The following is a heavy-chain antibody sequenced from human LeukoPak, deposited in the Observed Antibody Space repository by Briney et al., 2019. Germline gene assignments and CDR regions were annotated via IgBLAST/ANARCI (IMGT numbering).Heavy chain of an antibody. CDR1: GFTFSSYE. D-gene: IGHD4-11*01. CDR2: ISSSGSTI. J-gene: IGHJ6*02. Sequence: PGGSLRLSCAASGFTFSSYEMNWVRQAPGKGLEWVSYISSSGSTIYYADSVKGRLTISRDNAKNSLYLQMNSLRAEDTAVYCCARETRTTYYYYGMDVWGQGTTVTVSS. CDR3: ARETRTTYYYYGMDV. V-gene: IGHV3-48*03.